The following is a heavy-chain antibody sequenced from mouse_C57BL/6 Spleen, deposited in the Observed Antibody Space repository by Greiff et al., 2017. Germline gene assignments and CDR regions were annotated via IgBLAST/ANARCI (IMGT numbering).Heavy chain of an antibody. D-gene: IGHD1-1*01. Sequence: EVQLQQSGPELVKPGASVKISCKASGYTFTDYYMNWVKQSHGKSLEWIGDINPNNGGPSYHQKFKGQATLTLDKSASTAYMGLRSLTSEDSAVYYCARRGTTVVAPYWYFDVWGTGTTVTVSS. V-gene: IGHV1-26*01. J-gene: IGHJ1*03. CDR3: ARRGTTVVAPYWYFDV. CDR2: INPNNGGP. CDR1: GYTFTDYY.